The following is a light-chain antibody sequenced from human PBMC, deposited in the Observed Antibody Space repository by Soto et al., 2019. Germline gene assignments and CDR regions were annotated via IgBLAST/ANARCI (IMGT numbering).Light chain of an antibody. CDR1: SSNVGNNA. CDR3: AVWDDSLTGVV. CDR2: YDD. J-gene: IGLJ2*01. V-gene: IGLV1-36*01. Sequence: QSVLTQPPSVSAAPRQRVTISCSGSSSNVGNNAVNWYQQLPGKAPKLLIYYDDLLPSGVSDRFSGSKSGTSASLAISGLQSEDEADYYCAVWDDSLTGVVFGGGTKLTVL.